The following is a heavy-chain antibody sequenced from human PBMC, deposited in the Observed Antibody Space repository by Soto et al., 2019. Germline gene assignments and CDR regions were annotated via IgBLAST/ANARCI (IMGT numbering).Heavy chain of an antibody. V-gene: IGHV3-53*02. CDR1: GFTVSSNY. J-gene: IGHJ4*02. CDR3: AILSN. CDR2: IYSDGTT. Sequence: EVQLVETGGGLIQPGGSLRLSCAASGFTVSSNYMNWVRQAPGKGLEWLSIIYSDGTTYYADSVKGRFTISRDNFKNTLYLQMNNLRAEDTAVYYCAILSNWGQGTLVTVS. D-gene: IGHD6-6*01.